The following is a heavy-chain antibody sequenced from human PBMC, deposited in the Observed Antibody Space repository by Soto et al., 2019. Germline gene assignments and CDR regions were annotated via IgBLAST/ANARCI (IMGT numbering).Heavy chain of an antibody. CDR2: ISGSGGST. Sequence: RISCEATGFTFSIYAMSWVRQAPGKGLEWVSAISGSGGSTYYADSVKGRFTISRDNSKNTLYLQMNSLRAEDTAVYYCAKLGIAAAGSFDYWGQGTLVTVSS. CDR3: AKLGIAAAGSFDY. J-gene: IGHJ4*02. V-gene: IGHV3-23*01. CDR1: GFTFSIYA. D-gene: IGHD6-13*01.